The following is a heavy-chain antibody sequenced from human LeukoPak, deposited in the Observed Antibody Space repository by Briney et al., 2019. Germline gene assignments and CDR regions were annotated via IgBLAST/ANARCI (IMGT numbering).Heavy chain of an antibody. V-gene: IGHV1-69*13. J-gene: IGHJ6*02. D-gene: IGHD2-2*01. CDR3: ARSVPATYYYYGMDV. CDR1: GGTFSSYA. Sequence: PVKVSCKASGGTFSSYAISWVRQAPGQGLEWMGGIIPIFGTANYAQKFQGRVTITADESTSTAYMELSSLRSEDTAVYYCARSVPATYYYYGMDVWGQGTTVTVSS. CDR2: IIPIFGTA.